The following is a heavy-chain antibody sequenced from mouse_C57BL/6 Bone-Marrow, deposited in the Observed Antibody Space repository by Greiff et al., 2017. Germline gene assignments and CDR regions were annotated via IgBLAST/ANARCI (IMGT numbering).Heavy chain of an antibody. D-gene: IGHD2-2*01. CDR2: IRNKANNHAT. CDR1: GFTFSDAW. Sequence: EVQLMESGGGLVQPGGSMKLSCAASGFTFSDAWMDWVRQSPEKGLEWVAEIRNKANNHATYYAESVKGRFTIARDDSKSCVYLPRNSLRAEDTGIYYCSCPLWLQDYAMDYGDRGTSVTVSS. J-gene: IGHJ4*01. CDR3: SCPLWLQDYAMDY. V-gene: IGHV6-6*01.